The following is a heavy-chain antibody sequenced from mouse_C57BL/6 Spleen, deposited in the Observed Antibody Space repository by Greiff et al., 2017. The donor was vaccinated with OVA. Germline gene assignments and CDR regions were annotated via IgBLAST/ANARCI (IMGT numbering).Heavy chain of an antibody. CDR2: INYDGSST. D-gene: IGHD3-2*02. Sequence: EVKLVESEGGLVQPGSSMKLSCTASGFTFSDYYMAWVRPVPEKGLEWVANINYDGSSTYYLDSLKSRFIISRDNAKNILYLQMSSLKSEDTATYYCARVQTAQALDYWGQGTTLTVSS. J-gene: IGHJ2*01. CDR1: GFTFSDYY. V-gene: IGHV5-16*01. CDR3: ARVQTAQALDY.